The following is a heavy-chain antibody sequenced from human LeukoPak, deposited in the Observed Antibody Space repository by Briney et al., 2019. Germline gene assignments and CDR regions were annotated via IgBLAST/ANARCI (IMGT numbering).Heavy chain of an antibody. V-gene: IGHV4-30-2*01. CDR1: GGSISSGGYS. Sequence: SETLSLTCAVSGGSISSGGYSWIWIRQPPGKGLEWIGYIYHSGSTYYNPSLKSPVTISVDRSKNQFSLKLSSVTAADTAVYYCAREGYYDSSGYRMVGAFDIWGQGTMVTVSS. J-gene: IGHJ3*02. CDR3: AREGYYDSSGYRMVGAFDI. D-gene: IGHD3-22*01. CDR2: IYHSGST.